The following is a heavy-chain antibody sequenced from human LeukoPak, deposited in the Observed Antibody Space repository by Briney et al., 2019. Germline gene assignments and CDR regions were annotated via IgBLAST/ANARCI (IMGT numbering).Heavy chain of an antibody. D-gene: IGHD2-21*01. CDR3: ATGGLGLDY. V-gene: IGHV3-15*01. CDR2: IKSKPDGGTT. J-gene: IGHJ4*02. Sequence: GGSLRLSCAGSGFTFSNAWMNWVRQAPGKGLEWAGRIKSKPDGGTTDYAAPVKGRFTISRDDSKNIVYLQMNSLKAEDTAVYYCATGGLGLDYWGQGTLVTVSS. CDR1: GFTFSNAW.